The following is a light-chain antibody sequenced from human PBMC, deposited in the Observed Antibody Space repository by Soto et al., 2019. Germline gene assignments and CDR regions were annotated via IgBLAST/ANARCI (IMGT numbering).Light chain of an antibody. CDR3: QQYGRSPFT. J-gene: IGKJ3*01. CDR1: QSVSVNS. Sequence: EIVLTQSPGTLSLSPGERATLSCRASQSVSVNSLAWYQQKGGQAPRLLIYAASTRATGVPDRFSGTGSGTDFAYTVSRLETDDSAVYYCQQYGRSPFTFGPGTKVDIK. CDR2: AAS. V-gene: IGKV3-20*01.